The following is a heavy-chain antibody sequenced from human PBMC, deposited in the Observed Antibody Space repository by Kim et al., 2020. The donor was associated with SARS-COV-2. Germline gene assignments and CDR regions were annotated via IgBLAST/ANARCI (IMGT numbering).Heavy chain of an antibody. V-gene: IGHV4-4*07. J-gene: IGHJ5*02. CDR2: GGT. CDR3: ARDVIWFDP. Sequence: GGTNYYPSPKSRVTMSVDTSKSQFSLKLSSVAAANTAVYDSARDVIWFDPWGQGTLVTVSS.